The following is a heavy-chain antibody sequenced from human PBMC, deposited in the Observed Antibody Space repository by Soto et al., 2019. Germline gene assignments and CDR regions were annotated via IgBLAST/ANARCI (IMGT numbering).Heavy chain of an antibody. CDR1: GFSLSTTAVG. D-gene: IGHD3-3*01. J-gene: IGHJ6*02. CDR2: SYWDDDK. V-gene: IGHV2-5*02. Sequence: QITLKESGPTLVKPTQTLTLTCTFSGFSLSTTAVGVGWSRQPPGNALECLALSYWDDDKTYSPSLKIILSTSNGTSKNQVVLTMTNMDPVHTATYYWAHIVGEVPGRYYHCFGRDVWGQGTTFTVSS. CDR3: AHIVGEVPGRYYHCFGRDV.